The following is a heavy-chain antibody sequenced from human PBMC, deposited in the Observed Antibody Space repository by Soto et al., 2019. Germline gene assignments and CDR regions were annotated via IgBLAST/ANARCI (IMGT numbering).Heavy chain of an antibody. CDR1: GGSVRSGSYY. V-gene: IGHV4-61*01. J-gene: IGHJ4*02. CDR2: IYQSGTT. D-gene: IGHD3-22*01. CDR3: ARDSSGRHDY. Sequence: SETLSLTCSVSGGSVRSGSYYWTWIRQPPGKGLEWIGYIYQSGTTNYNASLKSRVTISIDTSKNQFFLKLNSVTAADTAVYYCARDSSGRHDYWGQGALVTVSS.